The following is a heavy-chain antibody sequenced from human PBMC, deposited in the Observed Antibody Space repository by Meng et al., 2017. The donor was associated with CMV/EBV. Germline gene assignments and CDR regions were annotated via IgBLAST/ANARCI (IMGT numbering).Heavy chain of an antibody. CDR1: GFTFSSYG. D-gene: IGHD6-6*01. Sequence: GGSLRLSCAASGFTFSSYGMHWVRQAPGKGLEWVAVISYDGSNKYYADSVKGRFTISRDNSKNTLYLQMNSLRAEDTAVYYCARAEYSSSPVDYWGQGTLVTVSS. J-gene: IGHJ4*02. CDR3: ARAEYSSSPVDY. V-gene: IGHV3-30*19. CDR2: ISYDGSNK.